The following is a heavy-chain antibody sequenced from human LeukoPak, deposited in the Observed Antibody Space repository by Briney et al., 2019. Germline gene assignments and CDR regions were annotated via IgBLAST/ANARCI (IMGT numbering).Heavy chain of an antibody. V-gene: IGHV3-11*01. Sequence: GGSLRLSCAASGFTFSDYYMSWIRQAPGKGLEWVSYISSSGSTIYYADSVKGRFTISRDNAKNSLYLQMSSLRAEDTAVYYCARGVGYYAAYYYYYGMDVWGQGTTVTVSS. CDR3: ARGVGYYAAYYYYYGMDV. CDR2: ISSSGSTI. D-gene: IGHD2/OR15-2a*01. J-gene: IGHJ6*02. CDR1: GFTFSDYY.